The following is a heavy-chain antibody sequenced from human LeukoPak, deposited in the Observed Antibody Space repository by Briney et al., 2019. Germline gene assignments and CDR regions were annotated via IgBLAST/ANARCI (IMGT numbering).Heavy chain of an antibody. CDR2: VSGTSTII. V-gene: IGHV3-48*03. J-gene: IGHJ4*02. Sequence: GGSLRLSCAASGFTFSRYERNWVRQAPGKGLEGGAYVSGTSTIINYADSVKGRFTISRDNAKNSLYLQMNSLRAEDTAVYYCAREAQLVDATDYWGQGTLVTVSS. CDR1: GFTFSRYE. CDR3: AREAQLVDATDY. D-gene: IGHD2-15*01.